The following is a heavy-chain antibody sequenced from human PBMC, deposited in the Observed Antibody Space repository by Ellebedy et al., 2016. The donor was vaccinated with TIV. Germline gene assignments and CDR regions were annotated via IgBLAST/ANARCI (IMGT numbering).Heavy chain of an antibody. Sequence: PSETLSLTCTVSGDSITHYYWSWIRQPPGKGLEWIGYIYYSGSTNYNPSLKSRVTISVDTSRNQFSLKLTSVTAADTAVYYCARRVPPGDHWNEYYFDYWGQGIVVTVSS. CDR1: GDSITHYY. CDR2: IYYSGST. J-gene: IGHJ4*02. CDR3: ARRVPPGDHWNEYYFDY. V-gene: IGHV4-59*08. D-gene: IGHD1-1*01.